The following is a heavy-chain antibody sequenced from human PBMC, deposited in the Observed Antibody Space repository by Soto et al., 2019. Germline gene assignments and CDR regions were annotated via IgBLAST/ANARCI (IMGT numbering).Heavy chain of an antibody. J-gene: IGHJ4*02. CDR3: ARDRGPAPNDYGFWNGYYLRPNPRFDY. CDR2: IYYSGST. CDR1: GGSISSYY. D-gene: IGHD3-3*01. V-gene: IGHV4-59*01. Sequence: SETLSLTCTVSGGSISSYYWSWIGQPPRKGLEWIGYIYYSGSTNYNPSLKSRVTISVDTSKNQFSLKLSSVTAADTAVYYCARDRGPAPNDYGFWNGYYLRPNPRFDYWGQGTLVTVSS.